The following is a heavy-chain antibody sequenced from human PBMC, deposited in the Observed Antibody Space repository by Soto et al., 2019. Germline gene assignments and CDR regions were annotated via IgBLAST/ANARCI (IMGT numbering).Heavy chain of an antibody. CDR2: IIPIFGTA. Sequence: QVELVQSGAEVKKPGSSVKVSCQASEDTFRNYATSWVRQAPGQGLEWMGGIIPIFGTANYAQKFQGRVTITADTSANTVYLELSSLRSEDTAVYYCASTKHDSSAYYYWYLGLWGRGTLVTVSS. V-gene: IGHV1-69*06. CDR1: EDTFRNYA. D-gene: IGHD3-22*01. J-gene: IGHJ2*01. CDR3: ASTKHDSSAYYYWYLGL.